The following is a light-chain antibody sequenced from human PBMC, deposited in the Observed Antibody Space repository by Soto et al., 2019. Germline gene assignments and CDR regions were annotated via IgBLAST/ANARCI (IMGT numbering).Light chain of an antibody. CDR2: SDN. CDR3: AAWDDSLNVLYV. J-gene: IGLJ1*01. Sequence: QSVLTQPPSASGTPGQRVTISCSGSSSNIGSNTVNWYQQLPGTAPKFLIYSDNQRPSGVPDRFSGSKSGTSASLAISGLQSEDEADYYCAAWDDSLNVLYVFGTGTKVTVL. V-gene: IGLV1-44*01. CDR1: SSNIGSNT.